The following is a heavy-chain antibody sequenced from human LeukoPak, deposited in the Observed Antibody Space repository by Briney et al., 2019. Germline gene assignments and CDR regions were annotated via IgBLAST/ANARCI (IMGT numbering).Heavy chain of an antibody. D-gene: IGHD3-3*01. J-gene: IGHJ6*03. Sequence: SETLSLTCTVSGGSISSGDYYWSWIRQPPGKGLEWIGYIYYSGSTYYNPSLKSRVTISVDTSKNQFSLKLSSVTAADTAVYYCASGGYYPSNLYYMDVWGKGTTVTVSS. CDR3: ASGGYYPSNLYYMDV. CDR2: IYYSGST. CDR1: GGSISSGDYY. V-gene: IGHV4-30-4*08.